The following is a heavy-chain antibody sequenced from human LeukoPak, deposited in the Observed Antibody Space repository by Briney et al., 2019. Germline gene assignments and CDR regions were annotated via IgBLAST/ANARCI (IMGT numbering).Heavy chain of an antibody. Sequence: SETLSLTCAVSGDSISSGGYSWSWIRQPPGKGLEWIGYIYHSGSTYYNPSLKSRVTISVDRSKNQFSLKLSSVTAADTAVYYCARRPLLDNPGYYYADRGGMDVWGQGTTVTVSS. CDR1: GDSISSGGYS. CDR3: ARRPLLDNPGYYYADRGGMDV. J-gene: IGHJ6*02. CDR2: IYHSGST. V-gene: IGHV4-30-2*01. D-gene: IGHD3-10*01.